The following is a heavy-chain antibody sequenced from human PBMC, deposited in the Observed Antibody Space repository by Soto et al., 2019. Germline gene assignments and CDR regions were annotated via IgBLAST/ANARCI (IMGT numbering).Heavy chain of an antibody. V-gene: IGHV3-23*01. J-gene: IGHJ4*02. CDR2: ISGSGGST. CDR3: AHTKGYSYGVWYFDY. Sequence: PGGSLRLSFAASGFTFSSYAMSWVRQAPGKGLEWVSAISGSGGSTYYADSVKGRFTISRDNSKNTLYLQMNSLRAEDTAVYYCAHTKGYSYGVWYFDYWGQGTLVTVSS. CDR1: GFTFSSYA. D-gene: IGHD5-18*01.